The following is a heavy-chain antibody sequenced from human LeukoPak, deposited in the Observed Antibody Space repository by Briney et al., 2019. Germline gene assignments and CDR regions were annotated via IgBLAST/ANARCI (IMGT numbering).Heavy chain of an antibody. V-gene: IGHV1-69*05. CDR2: IIPIFGTA. D-gene: IGHD3-9*01. CDR1: GGSFNAYA. CDR3: AREENDILTGYYHA. Sequence: SVKVSCKASGGSFNAYAISWVRQAPGQGLEWMGGIIPIFGTANYAQKFQGRVTITTDESTSTAYMELSSLRSEDTAVYYCAREENDILTGYYHAWGQGTLVTVSS. J-gene: IGHJ4*02.